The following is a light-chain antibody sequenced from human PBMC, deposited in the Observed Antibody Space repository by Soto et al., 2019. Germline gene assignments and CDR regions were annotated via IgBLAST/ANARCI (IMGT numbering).Light chain of an antibody. CDR2: EVS. Sequence: QSVPTQPPSASGSPGQSVTIPCTGTSSDVGDYNYVSWYQQHPGKVPKLLIYEVSKRPSGVPDRFSGSKSGNTASLTVSGLQDEDEADYYCSSFVGSPVVFGGGTKLTVL. J-gene: IGLJ2*01. CDR1: SSDVGDYNY. V-gene: IGLV2-8*01. CDR3: SSFVGSPVV.